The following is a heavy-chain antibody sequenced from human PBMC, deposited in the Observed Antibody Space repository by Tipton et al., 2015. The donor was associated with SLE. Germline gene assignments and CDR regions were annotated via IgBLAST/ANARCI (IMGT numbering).Heavy chain of an antibody. CDR1: GGSITSNSHY. CDR3: ARASDVYSSSYYFDY. CDR2: ISSAGST. J-gene: IGHJ4*02. V-gene: IGHV4-39*07. Sequence: TLSLTCSVSGGSITSNSHYWVWIRQPPGKGLEWIGSISSAGSTYYNPSLKSRITISVDTSKNMFSLKLSSVTAADTAVYYCARASDVYSSSYYFDYWGQGTLVTVSS. D-gene: IGHD6-6*01.